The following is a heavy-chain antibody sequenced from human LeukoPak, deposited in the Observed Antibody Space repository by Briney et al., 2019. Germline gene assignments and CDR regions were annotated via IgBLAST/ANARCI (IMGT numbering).Heavy chain of an antibody. CDR3: ARHTPITIFGDAFDI. D-gene: IGHD3-3*01. V-gene: IGHV4-59*08. CDR1: GGSISSYY. Sequence: PSETLSLTCTVSGGSISSYYWSWIRQPPGKGLEWIGYIYYSGSTNYNPSLKSRVTISVDTSKNQFSLKLSSVTAADTAVYYCARHTPITIFGDAFDIWGQGTMVTVSS. J-gene: IGHJ3*02. CDR2: IYYSGST.